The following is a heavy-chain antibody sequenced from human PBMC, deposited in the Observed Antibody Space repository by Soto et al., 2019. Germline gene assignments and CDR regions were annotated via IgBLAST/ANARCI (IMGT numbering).Heavy chain of an antibody. J-gene: IGHJ6*02. D-gene: IGHD1-26*01. V-gene: IGHV3-53*01. CDR1: GFTVSSNY. CDR2: IYSGGST. Sequence: GGSLRLSCAASGFTVSSNYMSWVRQAPGKGLEWVSVIYSGGSTYYADSVKGRFTISRDNAKNSLYLQMNSLRAEDTAVYYCARVELYYGMDVWGQGTTVTVSS. CDR3: ARVELYYGMDV.